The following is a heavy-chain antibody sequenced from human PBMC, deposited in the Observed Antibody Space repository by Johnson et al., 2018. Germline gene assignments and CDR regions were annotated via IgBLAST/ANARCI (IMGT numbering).Heavy chain of an antibody. J-gene: IGHJ3*02. Sequence: EVQLVETGGRLGPAWGSLRISCAASGFTCCNYCMSWVRQAPGKGLEWVSFISSTSRYIYYADSVKGRFTISRDNAKNSLYLQMNSLRVEDTAVYYCAKGRVSFDIWGQGTMVTVSS. V-gene: IGHV3-21*01. CDR2: ISSTSRYI. CDR1: GFTCCNYC. CDR3: AKGRVSFDI.